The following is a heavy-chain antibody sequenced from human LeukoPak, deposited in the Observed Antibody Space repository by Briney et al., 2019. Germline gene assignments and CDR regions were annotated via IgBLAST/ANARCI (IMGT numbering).Heavy chain of an antibody. CDR3: ARLNSLYGSSWYARY. CDR1: GGSISSSTYY. J-gene: IGHJ4*02. V-gene: IGHV4-39*01. Sequence: SETLSLTCTVSGGSISSSTYYWGWIRQPPGKGLECIGSISYSGSTYYNPSLKSRVTISVDTSKNQFSLKLSSVTAADTAVYYCARLNSLYGSSWYARYWGQGTLVTVSS. D-gene: IGHD6-13*01. CDR2: ISYSGST.